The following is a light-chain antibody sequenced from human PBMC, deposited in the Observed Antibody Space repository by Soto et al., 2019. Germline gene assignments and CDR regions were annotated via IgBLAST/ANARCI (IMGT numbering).Light chain of an antibody. Sequence: SYELTQPPSVSVSPGQTASITCSGDKLGDKYACWYQQKPGQSPVLVIYQDSKRPSGIPGRFSGSNSGNTATLTIGGTQAMDEADYYCRAWDGSTHVVFGGGTKLTVL. V-gene: IGLV3-1*01. CDR3: RAWDGSTHVV. J-gene: IGLJ2*01. CDR1: KLGDKY. CDR2: QDS.